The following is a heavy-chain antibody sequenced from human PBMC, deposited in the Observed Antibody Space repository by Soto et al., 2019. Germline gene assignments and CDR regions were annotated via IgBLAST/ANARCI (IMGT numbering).Heavy chain of an antibody. CDR3: AKAGREGHYYDSSGYYRRPAYFQH. V-gene: IGHV3-23*01. Sequence: GGSLRLSCAASGFTFSSYAMSWVRQAPGKGLEWVSAISGSGGSTYYADSVKGRFTISRDNSKNTLYLQMNSLRAEDTAVYYCAKAGREGHYYDSSGYYRRPAYFQHWGQGTLVTVSS. CDR2: ISGSGGST. J-gene: IGHJ1*01. D-gene: IGHD3-22*01. CDR1: GFTFSSYA.